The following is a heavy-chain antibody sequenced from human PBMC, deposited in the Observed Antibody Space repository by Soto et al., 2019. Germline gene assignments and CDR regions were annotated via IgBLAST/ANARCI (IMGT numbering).Heavy chain of an antibody. V-gene: IGHV4-39*01. CDR1: GGSISSSSYY. J-gene: IGHJ4*02. CDR3: ARHTPAISISDH. D-gene: IGHD2-15*01. Sequence: PSETLSLTCTVSGGSISSSSYYLGWIRQPPGKGLEWIGSIYYSGSTYYNPSLKSRVTISVDTSKNQFSLKLSSVTAADTAVYYCARHTPAISISDHWGQGTLVTVS. CDR2: IYYSGST.